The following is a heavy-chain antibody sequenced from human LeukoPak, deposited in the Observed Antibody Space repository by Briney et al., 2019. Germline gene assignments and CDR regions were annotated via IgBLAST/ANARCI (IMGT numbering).Heavy chain of an antibody. CDR1: GFTFSSYR. CDR2: ISSSSSYI. CDR3: ASARSERAKYNWFDP. V-gene: IGHV3-21*01. Sequence: GGSLRLSCAASGFTFSSYRMTWVRQAPGKGLEWVSSISSSSSYIYYADSVKGRFTISRDNAKNSLYLQMSSLRAEDTAVYYCASARSERAKYNWFDPWGQGTLVTVSS. D-gene: IGHD4/OR15-4a*01. J-gene: IGHJ5*02.